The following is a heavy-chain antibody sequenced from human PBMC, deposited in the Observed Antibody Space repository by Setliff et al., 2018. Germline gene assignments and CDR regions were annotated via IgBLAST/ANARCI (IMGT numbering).Heavy chain of an antibody. CDR1: GYSFTDYW. V-gene: IGHV5-51*01. CDR3: ARYDSSGYHYYYGMDV. D-gene: IGHD3-22*01. CDR2: IHPSNSDN. J-gene: IGHJ6*02. Sequence: PGESLKISCKGSGYSFTDYWIGWVRRMPGGGLEWMGIIHPSNSDNVYSPSFQGQVTISADQSVSTAYLQWSSLKASDTAMYYCARYDSSGYHYYYGMDVWGQGTTVTVSS.